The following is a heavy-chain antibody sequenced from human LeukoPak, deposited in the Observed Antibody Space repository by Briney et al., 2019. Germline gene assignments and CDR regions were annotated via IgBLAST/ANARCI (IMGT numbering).Heavy chain of an antibody. CDR3: ARDRVSIAARYRDGFQH. D-gene: IGHD6-6*01. Sequence: GSSVKVSCKASGGTFSSYAISWVRQAPGQGLEWMGGIIPIFGTANYAQKFQGRVTITADKSTSTAYMELSSLRSEDTAVYYCARDRVSIAARYRDGFQHWGQGTLVTVSS. V-gene: IGHV1-69*06. CDR1: GGTFSSYA. J-gene: IGHJ1*01. CDR2: IIPIFGTA.